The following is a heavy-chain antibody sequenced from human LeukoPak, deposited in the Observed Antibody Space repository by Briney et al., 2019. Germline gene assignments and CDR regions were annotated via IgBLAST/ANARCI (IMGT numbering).Heavy chain of an antibody. D-gene: IGHD3-22*01. V-gene: IGHV1-2*02. CDR1: GYTFTGYY. CDR3: ARAVSRVYSDLVY. Sequence: SVKVSCKASGYTFTGYYMHWVRQAPGQGLEWMGWINPNSGGTNYAQKFQGRVTMTRDTSISTAYMELSRLRSDDTAVYYCARAVSRVYSDLVYWGQGTLVTVSS. CDR2: INPNSGGT. J-gene: IGHJ4*02.